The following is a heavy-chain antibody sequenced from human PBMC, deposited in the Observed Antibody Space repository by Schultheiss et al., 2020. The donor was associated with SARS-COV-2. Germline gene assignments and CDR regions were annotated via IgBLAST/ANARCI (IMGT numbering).Heavy chain of an antibody. V-gene: IGHV3-21*01. Sequence: GGSLRLSCAASGFTFSSYAMSWVRQAPGKGLEWVSSISSSSSYIYYADSVKGRFTISRDNAKNSLYLQMNSLRAEDTAVYYCARDDAFTIPLDVWGKGTTVTVSS. J-gene: IGHJ6*04. CDR1: GFTFSSYA. D-gene: IGHD3-3*01. CDR3: ARDDAFTIPLDV. CDR2: ISSSSSYI.